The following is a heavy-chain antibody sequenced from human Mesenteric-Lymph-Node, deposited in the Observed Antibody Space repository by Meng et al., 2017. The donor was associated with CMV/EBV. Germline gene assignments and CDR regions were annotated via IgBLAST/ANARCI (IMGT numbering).Heavy chain of an antibody. CDR3: TRDFYYYFEY. J-gene: IGHJ4*02. CDR2: IRGSGSDT. CDR1: GFTFNNYA. V-gene: IGHV3-23*01. D-gene: IGHD2/OR15-2a*01. Sequence: GESLKISCVVSGFTFNNYAMTWVRQAPGMGLEWVSTIRGSGSDTFYADSVQGRFGISRDNSKSTLFLQLSSLRAEDTAVYYCTRDFYYYFEYWGQGSVVTVSS.